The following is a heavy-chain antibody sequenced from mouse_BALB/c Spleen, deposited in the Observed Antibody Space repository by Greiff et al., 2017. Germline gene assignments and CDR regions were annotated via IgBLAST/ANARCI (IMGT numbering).Heavy chain of an antibody. CDR1: GYTFTDYN. CDR3: ARNYRYDKDRFAY. D-gene: IGHD2-14*01. Sequence: VQLKQSGPELVKPGASVKIPCKASGYTFTDYNMDWVKQSHGKSLEWIGDINPNNGGTIYNQKFKGKATLTVDKSSSTAYMELRSLTSEDTAVYYCARNYRYDKDRFAYWGQGTLVTVSA. CDR2: INPNNGGT. J-gene: IGHJ3*01. V-gene: IGHV1-18*01.